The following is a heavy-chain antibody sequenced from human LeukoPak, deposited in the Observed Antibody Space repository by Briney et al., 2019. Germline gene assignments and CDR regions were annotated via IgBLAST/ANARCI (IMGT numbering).Heavy chain of an antibody. D-gene: IGHD2-2*01. V-gene: IGHV3-30-3*01. Sequence: GGSLRLSCAASGFTFSSYAMHWVRQAPGKGLEWVALISYDGSKKYYADSVKGRFTISRDNSKNTLYLQMNSLRAEDTAVYYCATQYCSSTSCYDYYYYGMDVWGQGTTVTVSS. J-gene: IGHJ6*02. CDR1: GFTFSSYA. CDR3: ATQYCSSTSCYDYYYYGMDV. CDR2: ISYDGSKK.